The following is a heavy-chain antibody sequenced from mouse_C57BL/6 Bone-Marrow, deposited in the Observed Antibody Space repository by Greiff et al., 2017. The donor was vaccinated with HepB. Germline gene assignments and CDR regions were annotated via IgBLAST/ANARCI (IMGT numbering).Heavy chain of an antibody. CDR1: GLSLTSYG. V-gene: IGHV2-6*01. Sequence: QVQLKESGPGLVAPSQSLSITCTVSGLSLTSYGVDWVRQSPGKGLEWLGVIWGVGSTNYNSALKSRLSISKDNSKSQVFLKMNSLQTDDTAMYYCAIIYYDYDGYYAMDYWGQGTSVTVSS. CDR2: IWGVGST. J-gene: IGHJ4*01. D-gene: IGHD2-4*01. CDR3: AIIYYDYDGYYAMDY.